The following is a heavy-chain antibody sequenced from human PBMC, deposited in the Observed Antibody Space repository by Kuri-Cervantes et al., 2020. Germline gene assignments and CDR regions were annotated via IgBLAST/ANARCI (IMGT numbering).Heavy chain of an antibody. Sequence: GESLKISCAASGFTFDDYGMSWVRQAPGKGLEWVSGINWNGGSTGYTNSVKGRFTISRDNAKKSLYLQMNSLGAEDTAVYYCARGDAFDLWGQGTMVTVSS. CDR3: ARGDAFDL. CDR1: GFTFDDYG. CDR2: INWNGGST. J-gene: IGHJ3*01. V-gene: IGHV3-20*04.